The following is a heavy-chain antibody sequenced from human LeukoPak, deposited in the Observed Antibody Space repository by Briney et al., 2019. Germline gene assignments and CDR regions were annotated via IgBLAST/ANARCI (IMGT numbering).Heavy chain of an antibody. Sequence: PSETLSLTCTVTGGSISSYFWSWIRQPPGKGLEWIGYIYYSGSTYYNPSLKSRVTISIDTSKSQFSLKLSSVTAADTAVYYCARAPGSRVVVGFHCLCDVCGVYVWAQGTTDTVS. CDR2: IYYSGST. V-gene: IGHV4-59*01. CDR1: GGSISSYF. D-gene: IGHD2-15*01. J-gene: IGHJ6*02. CDR3: ARAPGSRVVVGFHCLCDVCGVYV.